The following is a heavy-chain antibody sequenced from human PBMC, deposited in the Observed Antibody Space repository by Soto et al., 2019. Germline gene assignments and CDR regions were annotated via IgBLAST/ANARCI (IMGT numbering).Heavy chain of an antibody. CDR3: AKTPGVITVITSFDH. Sequence: GGSLRLSCVASGVTFNKYALALVRQAPGKGLEWVSAISGSGDSTYDADSVKGRFTISRDNSNNTLYTQMNSLRAEDTAVYYCAKTPGVITVITSFDHWGQGT. V-gene: IGHV3-23*01. CDR2: ISGSGDST. D-gene: IGHD3-16*01. J-gene: IGHJ4*02. CDR1: GVTFNKYA.